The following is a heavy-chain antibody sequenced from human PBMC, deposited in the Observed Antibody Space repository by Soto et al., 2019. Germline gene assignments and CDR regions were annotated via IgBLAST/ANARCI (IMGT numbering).Heavy chain of an antibody. CDR1: GGTFSTFG. V-gene: IGHV1-69*13. D-gene: IGHD4-17*01. CDR2: IIPFFGTA. Sequence: SVKVSCKXSGGTFSTFGISWVRQAPGQGLEWMGGIIPFFGTARYSQKFEDRITITADESTNTVYMDLRSLTSEDTAIYYCAKSAPMDAGDKYYYDFWGQGALVTVSS. J-gene: IGHJ4*02. CDR3: AKSAPMDAGDKYYYDF.